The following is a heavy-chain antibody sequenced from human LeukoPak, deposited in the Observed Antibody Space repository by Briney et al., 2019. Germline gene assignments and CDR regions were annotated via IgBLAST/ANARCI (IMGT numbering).Heavy chain of an antibody. CDR2: ISGSDGTS. J-gene: IGHJ4*02. CDR3: AKSLGVGGYTRYKGFDQ. V-gene: IGHV3-23*01. CDR1: GFTFNSFA. Sequence: GGSLRLSCAASGFTFNSFAMNWVRQAPGKGLEWVSSISGSDGTSHYADFVKGRFTISRDNSKHTLYLQMNSLRAEDTAAYYCAKSLGVGGYTRYKGFDQWGQGTLVVVSS. D-gene: IGHD3-16*02.